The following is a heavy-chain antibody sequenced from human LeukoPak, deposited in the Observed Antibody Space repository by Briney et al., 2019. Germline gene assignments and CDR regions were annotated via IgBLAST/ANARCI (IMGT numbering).Heavy chain of an antibody. CDR1: GFTFSSYS. D-gene: IGHD6-19*01. CDR2: IYSGGST. Sequence: GGSLRLSCAASGFTFSSYSMNWVRQAPGKGLEWVSVIYSGGSTYYADSVKGRFTISRDNSKNALYLQMNSLRAEDTAVYYCARDRGIAVAGPGSDPYYYYGMDVWGKGTTVTVSS. J-gene: IGHJ6*04. V-gene: IGHV3-53*01. CDR3: ARDRGIAVAGPGSDPYYYYGMDV.